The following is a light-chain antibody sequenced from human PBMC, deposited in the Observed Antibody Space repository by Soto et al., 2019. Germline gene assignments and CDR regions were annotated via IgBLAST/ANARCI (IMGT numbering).Light chain of an antibody. CDR2: GAS. Sequence: EIVLTQSPGTLSLSPGERATLSCRASQSVGSTYLAWYEQKPGQAPRLLIYGASSRATGIPDRFSGSGSGTDFTLTISRVEPEDFAVFYCHQYGSSPWTFGQGTKVEIK. V-gene: IGKV3-20*01. J-gene: IGKJ1*01. CDR1: QSVGSTY. CDR3: HQYGSSPWT.